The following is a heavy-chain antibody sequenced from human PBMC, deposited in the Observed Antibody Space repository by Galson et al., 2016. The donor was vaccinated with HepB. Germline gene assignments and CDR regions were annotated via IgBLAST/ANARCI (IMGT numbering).Heavy chain of an antibody. CDR2: ITNNAAFR. J-gene: IGHJ3*02. D-gene: IGHD3-16*01. V-gene: IGHV3-23*01. CDR3: AKSKFWGSSFDAFDI. CDR1: GFTFYSYG. Sequence: SLRLSCAASGFTFYSYGMNWVRQAPGKGLEWVSTITNNAAFRDYADSVKGRFTISRDYSKNTLYLQMNSLRGEDTAIYYCAKSKFWGSSFDAFDIWGQGAMVTVSS.